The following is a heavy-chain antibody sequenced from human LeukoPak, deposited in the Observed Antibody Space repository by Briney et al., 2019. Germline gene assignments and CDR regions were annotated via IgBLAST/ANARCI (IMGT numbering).Heavy chain of an antibody. V-gene: IGHV4-31*03. J-gene: IGHJ4*02. CDR1: GGSISSGGYY. CDR2: IYYSGST. Sequence: PSQTLSLTCTVSGGSISSGGYYWSWIRQHLGKGLEWIGYIYYSGSTYYNPSLKSRVTISVDTSKNQFSLKLSSVTAADTAVYYCARGIGSYATLDYWGQGTLVTVSS. D-gene: IGHD2-2*01. CDR3: ARGIGSYATLDY.